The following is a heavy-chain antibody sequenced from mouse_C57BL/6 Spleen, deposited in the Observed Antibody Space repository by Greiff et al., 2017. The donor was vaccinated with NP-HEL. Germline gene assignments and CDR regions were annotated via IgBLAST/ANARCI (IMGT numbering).Heavy chain of an antibody. Sequence: VQLQQSDAELVKPGASVKISCKVSGYTFTDHTIHWMKQRPEQGLEWIGYIYPRDGSTKYNEKFKGKATLTADKSSSTAYMQLNRLTSEDSAVYFCARPFSYYGSSPWFAYWGQGTLVTVSA. D-gene: IGHD1-1*01. CDR1: GYTFTDHT. CDR3: ARPFSYYGSSPWFAY. J-gene: IGHJ3*01. V-gene: IGHV1-78*01. CDR2: IYPRDGST.